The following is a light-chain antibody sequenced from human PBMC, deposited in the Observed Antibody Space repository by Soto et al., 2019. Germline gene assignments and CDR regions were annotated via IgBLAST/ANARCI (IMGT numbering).Light chain of an antibody. V-gene: IGKV3-11*01. CDR3: TERSNWPPT. J-gene: IGKJ2*01. CDR2: DAS. Sequence: EIVLTQSPATLSLSPGERATLSCRASQSVSSYLAWYQQKPGQAPRLLIYDASNRATGIPARFSGSGSGTDFTLPNNSLDPEDSAFYYWTERSNWPPTFGQGTKLEIK. CDR1: QSVSSY.